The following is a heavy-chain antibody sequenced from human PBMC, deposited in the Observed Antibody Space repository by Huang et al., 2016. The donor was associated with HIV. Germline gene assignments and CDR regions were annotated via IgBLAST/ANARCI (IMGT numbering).Heavy chain of an antibody. D-gene: IGHD3-10*01. Sequence: EVQLAESGGGLVQPGGSLRLSCAASGLTFSNFWMHWVRQAPGKGLVGVSRVNREGRSTTYADSVEGRFTNSRDNAKNTLHLQMNSLRVEDTAIYYCVSGVNYKFDYWGQGTPVTVSS. CDR3: VSGVNYKFDY. V-gene: IGHV3-74*03. CDR2: VNREGRST. J-gene: IGHJ4*02. CDR1: GLTFSNFW.